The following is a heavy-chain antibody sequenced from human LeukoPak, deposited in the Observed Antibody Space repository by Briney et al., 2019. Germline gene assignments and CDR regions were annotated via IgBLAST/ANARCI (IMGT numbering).Heavy chain of an antibody. D-gene: IGHD6-19*01. CDR1: GFTFSSSY. V-gene: IGHV3-53*01. J-gene: IGHJ4*02. CDR2: IYSGGST. CDR3: ARGIAVAGKGFLDY. Sequence: GGSLRLSCAASGFTFSSSYMIWVRQAPGKGLEWVSVIYSGGSTYYADSVKGRFTISRDKAKNALYIQINSLRAEDTAVYYCARGIAVAGKGFLDYWGQGTLVTVSS.